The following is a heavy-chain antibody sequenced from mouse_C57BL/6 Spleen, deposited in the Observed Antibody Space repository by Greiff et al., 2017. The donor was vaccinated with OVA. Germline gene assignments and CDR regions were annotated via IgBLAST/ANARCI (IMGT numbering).Heavy chain of an antibody. CDR2: IDPSDSYT. CDR1: GYTFTSYW. J-gene: IGHJ4*01. V-gene: IGHV1-59*01. Sequence: QVQLQQPGAELVRPGTSVKLSCKASGYTFTSYWMHWVKQRPGQGLEWIGVIDPSDSYTNYNQKFKGKATLTVDTSSSTAYMQLSSLTSEDSAVYYCARSIYYAMDYWGQGTSDTVSS. CDR3: ARSIYYAMDY.